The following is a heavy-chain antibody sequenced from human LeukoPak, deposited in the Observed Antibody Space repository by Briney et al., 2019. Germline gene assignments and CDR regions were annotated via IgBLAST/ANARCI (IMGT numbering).Heavy chain of an antibody. CDR1: GFTFSRYG. V-gene: IGHV3-30*02. CDR3: AKVPPKGIVVPNY. Sequence: PGGSLRLSCAASGFTFSRYGMSWVRQAPGKGLEWVAFIRYDGSNKYYADSVKGRFTISRDNSKNTLYLQMNSLRAEDTAVYYCAKVPPKGIVVPNYWGQGTLVTVSS. CDR2: IRYDGSNK. J-gene: IGHJ4*02. D-gene: IGHD3-22*01.